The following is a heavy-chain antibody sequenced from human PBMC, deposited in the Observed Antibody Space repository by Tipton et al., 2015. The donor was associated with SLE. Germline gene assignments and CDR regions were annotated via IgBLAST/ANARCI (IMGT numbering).Heavy chain of an antibody. CDR1: GGSISSYY. V-gene: IGHV4-59*01. Sequence: TLSLTCNVSGGSISSYYWSWIRQPPGKGLEWIGYIYYSGSTNYDPSLKSRVTISLDTSKNQFSLKLSSVTAADTAVYYCARDRGSGWDFDYWGQGTLVTVSS. CDR3: ARDRGSGWDFDY. D-gene: IGHD6-19*01. J-gene: IGHJ4*02. CDR2: IYYSGST.